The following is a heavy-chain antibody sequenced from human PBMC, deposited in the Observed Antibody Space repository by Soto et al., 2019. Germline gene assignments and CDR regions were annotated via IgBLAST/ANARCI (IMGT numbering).Heavy chain of an antibody. CDR2: ISYDGSNK. CDR3: ARSGYSGYDYYYYYGMDV. D-gene: IGHD5-12*01. Sequence: HPGGSLRLSCAASGFTFSSYAMHWVRQAPGKGLEWVAVISYDGSNKYYADSVKGRFTISRDNSKNTLYLQMNSLRAEDTAVYYCARSGYSGYDYYYYYGMDVWGQGTTVTVSS. CDR1: GFTFSSYA. V-gene: IGHV3-30-3*01. J-gene: IGHJ6*02.